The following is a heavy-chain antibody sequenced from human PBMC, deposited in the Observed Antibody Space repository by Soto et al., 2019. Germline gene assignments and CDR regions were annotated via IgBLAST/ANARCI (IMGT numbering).Heavy chain of an antibody. J-gene: IGHJ4*02. V-gene: IGHV3-23*01. CDR2: ISDSGATS. Sequence: PGGSLRLSCVASGFSVSSHAVSWVRQTPEKGLEWVSSISDSGATSSYADFVKGRFTVSRDNSRNTLYLQMDSLRVEDTAVYYCAKGKYYYVSGGNPPVGYWGQGAVVTVSS. CDR3: AKGKYYYVSGGNPPVGY. D-gene: IGHD3-10*02. CDR1: GFSVSSHA.